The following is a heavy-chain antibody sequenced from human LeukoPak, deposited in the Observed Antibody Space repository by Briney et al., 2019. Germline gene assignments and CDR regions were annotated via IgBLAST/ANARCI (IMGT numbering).Heavy chain of an antibody. CDR3: VRVGSLVFDF. CDR1: GFTFSDRY. CDR2: IRDKTNSYTT. V-gene: IGHV3-72*01. J-gene: IGHJ3*01. Sequence: GGSLRLSCAASGFTFSDRYMDWVRQAPGKGLEWVGRIRDKTNSYTTEYAASVKGRFTISRDDSKNSLYLQMNSLKTEDTAVCYCVRVGSLVFDFWGQGTMVTVSS. D-gene: IGHD3-10*01.